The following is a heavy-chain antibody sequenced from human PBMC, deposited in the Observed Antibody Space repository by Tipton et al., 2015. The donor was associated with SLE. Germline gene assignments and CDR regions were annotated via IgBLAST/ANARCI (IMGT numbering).Heavy chain of an antibody. J-gene: IGHJ4*02. D-gene: IGHD6-19*01. V-gene: IGHV4-59*08. CDR1: GGSISSYY. Sequence: LRLTCTVSGGSISSYYWSWIRQPPGKGLEWIGYIYYSGSTNYNPSLKSRVTISVDTSKNQFSLKLSSVTTADTAVYYCARHRVAVAAHWGVDYWGQGTLVTVSS. CDR2: IYYSGST. CDR3: ARHRVAVAAHWGVDY.